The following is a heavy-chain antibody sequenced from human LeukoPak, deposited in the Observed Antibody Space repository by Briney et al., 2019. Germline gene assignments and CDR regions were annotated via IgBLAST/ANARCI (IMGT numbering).Heavy chain of an antibody. CDR2: ISWNSGSI. J-gene: IGHJ4*02. D-gene: IGHD4-11*01. CDR1: GFTFDDYA. CDR3: ARDPPMTTVTTPHFDY. Sequence: GRSLRLSCAASGFTFDDYAMHWVRQAPGKGLEWVSGISWNSGSIGYADSVKGRFTISRDNAKNSLHLQMNSLRAEDTAVYYCARDPPMTTVTTPHFDYWGQGTLVTVSS. V-gene: IGHV3-9*01.